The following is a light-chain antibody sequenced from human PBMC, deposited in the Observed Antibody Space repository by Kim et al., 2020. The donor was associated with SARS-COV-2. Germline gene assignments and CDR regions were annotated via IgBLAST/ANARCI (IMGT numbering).Light chain of an antibody. CDR2: YDT. Sequence: APGKTARMTCEGTNIGRKSVRWYQQRPGQAPLLVIYYDTDRPSGISDRFSGSNSGNTATLTITRVEAGDEADYFCQVWDSSSDHPVFGGGTKLTVL. CDR3: QVWDSSSDHPV. V-gene: IGLV3-21*04. CDR1: NIGRKS. J-gene: IGLJ3*02.